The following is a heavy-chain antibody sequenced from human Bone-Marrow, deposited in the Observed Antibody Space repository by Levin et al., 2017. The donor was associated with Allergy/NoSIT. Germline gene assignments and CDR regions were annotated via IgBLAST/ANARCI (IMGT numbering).Heavy chain of an antibody. CDR2: IIPIFGTA. Sequence: GGSLRLSCKASGGTFSSYAISWVRQAPGQGLEWMGGIIPIFGTANYAQKFQGRVTITADKSTSTAYMELSSLRSEDTAVYYCARHFRVVITTDPLRIDYYYYGMDGWGQGTTVTVSS. V-gene: IGHV1-69*06. J-gene: IGHJ6*02. CDR3: ARHFRVVITTDPLRIDYYYYGMDG. D-gene: IGHD3-22*01. CDR1: GGTFSSYA.